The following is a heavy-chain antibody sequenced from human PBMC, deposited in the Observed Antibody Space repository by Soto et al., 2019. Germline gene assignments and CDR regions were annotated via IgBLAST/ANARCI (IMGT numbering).Heavy chain of an antibody. CDR1: GGSISSYY. V-gene: IGHV4-59*01. J-gene: IGHJ4*02. CDR2: IHDSGST. CDR3: AAPPRY. Sequence: QVQLQESGPGLVKPSETLSLTCTVSGGSISSYYWNWIRQPPGKGLEWIGYIHDSGSTNYNPSLKSRVTISVDTYKNQFSLKLTSVTAADSAVYYCAAPPRYWGQGILVTVSS. D-gene: IGHD6-6*01.